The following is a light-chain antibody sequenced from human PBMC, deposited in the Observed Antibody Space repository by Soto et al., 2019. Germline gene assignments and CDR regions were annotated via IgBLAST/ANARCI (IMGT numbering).Light chain of an antibody. V-gene: IGKV3-15*01. CDR2: GAS. CDR1: QSVSNN. Sequence: EIVMTQSPATLSVSPGERATLSCRASQSVSNNLAWYQKKPGQAPRLLIYGASTRATGIPARFSGSGSGTEFTLIISILHSEDFAFYYCQQYNTSWTFGQGTRVEIK. CDR3: QQYNTSWT. J-gene: IGKJ1*01.